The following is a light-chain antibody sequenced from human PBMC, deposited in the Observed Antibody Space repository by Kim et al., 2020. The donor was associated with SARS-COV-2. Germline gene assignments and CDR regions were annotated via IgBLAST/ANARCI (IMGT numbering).Light chain of an antibody. Sequence: GQSITHSCTGTSSDVGGYNYVSWYQQHPGKAPKLMIYDVSKRPSGVSNRFSGSKSGNTASLTISGLQAEDEADYYCSSYTSSSTWVFGGGTKLTVL. CDR3: SSYTSSSTWV. CDR2: DVS. J-gene: IGLJ3*02. CDR1: SSDVGGYNY. V-gene: IGLV2-14*04.